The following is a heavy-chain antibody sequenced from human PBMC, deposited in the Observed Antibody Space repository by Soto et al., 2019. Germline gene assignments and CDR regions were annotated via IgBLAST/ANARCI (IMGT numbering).Heavy chain of an antibody. D-gene: IGHD6-19*01. Sequence: SETLSLTCAVSSGSISSSNWWSWVRQPPGKGLEWIGEIYHSGSTNYNPSLKSRVTISVDKSKNQFSLKLSSVTAADTAVYYCARGSPAVAGPFDYWGQGTLVTVSS. CDR2: IYHSGST. J-gene: IGHJ4*02. CDR1: SGSISSSNW. CDR3: ARGSPAVAGPFDY. V-gene: IGHV4-4*02.